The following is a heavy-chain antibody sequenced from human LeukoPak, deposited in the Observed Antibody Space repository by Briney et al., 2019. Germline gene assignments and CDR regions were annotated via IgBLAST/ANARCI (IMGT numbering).Heavy chain of an antibody. CDR2: ISYDGSNE. CDR3: AKRLGYCSGGSCPRDP. Sequence: PGRSLRLSCAASGFSFSSYATHWVRQAPGKGLEWVAVISYDGSNEYYPDSVKGRFTISRDNSKNTLYLQMNSLRAEDTAVYYCAKRLGYCSGGSCPRDPWGQGTLVTVSS. CDR1: GFSFSSYA. J-gene: IGHJ5*02. V-gene: IGHV3-30*04. D-gene: IGHD2-15*01.